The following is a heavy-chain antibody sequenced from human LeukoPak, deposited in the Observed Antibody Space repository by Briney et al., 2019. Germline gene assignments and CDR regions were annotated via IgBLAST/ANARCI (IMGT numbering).Heavy chain of an antibody. D-gene: IGHD2-21*01. J-gene: IGHJ6*03. CDR1: GGSFSGYY. Sequence: SETLSLTCAVYGGSFSGYYWSWIRQPPGKGLEWIGEINHSGSTNYNPSLKSRVTISVDTSKNQFSLKLSSVTAADTAVYYCARNIVVGLYYHYYMDVWGKGTTVTVSS. CDR3: ARNIVVGLYYHYYMDV. V-gene: IGHV4-34*01. CDR2: INHSGST.